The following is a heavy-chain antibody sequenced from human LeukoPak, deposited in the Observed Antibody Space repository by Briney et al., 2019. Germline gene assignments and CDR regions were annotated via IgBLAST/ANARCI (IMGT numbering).Heavy chain of an antibody. CDR1: GGTFSSFT. V-gene: IGHV1-69*13. J-gene: IGHJ4*02. CDR3: ARVYTQAATYFDY. Sequence: GASVKVSCKTSGGTFSSFTISWMRQAPGQGLEWMGGIIPIFGTANYAQKFQGRVTVTADESTSTAYMELSSLRSEDTAVYYFARVYTQAATYFDYWGQGTLFTVSS. CDR2: IIPIFGTA. D-gene: IGHD2-15*01.